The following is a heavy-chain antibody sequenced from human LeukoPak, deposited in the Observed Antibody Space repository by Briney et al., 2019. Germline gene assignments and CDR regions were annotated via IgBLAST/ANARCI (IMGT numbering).Heavy chain of an antibody. V-gene: IGHV1-46*01. CDR1: GHTFTTYY. CDR3: AKETPNTGWFDP. J-gene: IGHJ5*02. D-gene: IGHD1-14*01. Sequence: ASVKVSCKASGHTFTTYYVHLVRQAPGQGLEWMGVINPSGDGTNYPQRFQGRVTLTKDTSTSTVYMELSSLRSEDTAIYYCAKETPNTGWFDPWGQGTLVTVSS. CDR2: INPSGDGT.